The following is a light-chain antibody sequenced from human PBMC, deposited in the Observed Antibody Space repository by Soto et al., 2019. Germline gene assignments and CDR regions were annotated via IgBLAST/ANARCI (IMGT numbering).Light chain of an antibody. J-gene: IGKJ5*01. V-gene: IGKV3-11*01. Sequence: EIVLTQSPGTLSLSPGERATLSCRASQSISTYLAWYQQKPGQAPRLLIYEATKRANGIPARFSGSGSGTDFSLTISSLEPEDFAVYYCQQYGSSPSVTFGQGTRLEIK. CDR2: EAT. CDR3: QQYGSSPSVT. CDR1: QSISTY.